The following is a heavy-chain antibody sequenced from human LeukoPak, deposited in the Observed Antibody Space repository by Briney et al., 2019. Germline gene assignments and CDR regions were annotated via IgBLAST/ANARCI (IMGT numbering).Heavy chain of an antibody. Sequence: SETLSLTCTVSGGSISSNSYYWGWIRQPPGKGLEWIGSIYYSGSTYYNPSLKSRVTISEDTSKNQFSLNLSSVTAADTAVYFCARWAYSSGWYSWFFDYWGQGTLVTVSS. CDR1: GGSISSNSYY. V-gene: IGHV4-39*07. CDR2: IYYSGST. CDR3: ARWAYSSGWYSWFFDY. J-gene: IGHJ4*02. D-gene: IGHD6-19*01.